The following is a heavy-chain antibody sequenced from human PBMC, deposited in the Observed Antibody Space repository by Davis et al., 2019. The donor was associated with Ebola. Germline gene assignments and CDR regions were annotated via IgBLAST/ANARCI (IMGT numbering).Heavy chain of an antibody. Sequence: AASVKVSCKASGYTFTGYYMHWVRQAPGQGLEWMGWINPNSGGTNYAQKFQGWVTMTRDTSISTAYMELSSLRSEDTAVYYCASEHYYDSSGYNYYYYGMDVWGQGTTVTVSS. J-gene: IGHJ6*02. CDR2: INPNSGGT. CDR3: ASEHYYDSSGYNYYYYGMDV. CDR1: GYTFTGYY. V-gene: IGHV1-2*04. D-gene: IGHD3-22*01.